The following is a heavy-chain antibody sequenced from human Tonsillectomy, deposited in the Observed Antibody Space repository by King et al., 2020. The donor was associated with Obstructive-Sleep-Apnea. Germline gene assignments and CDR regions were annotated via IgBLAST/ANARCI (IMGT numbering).Heavy chain of an antibody. CDR1: GASITSTNW. V-gene: IGHV4-4*02. Sequence: VQLQESGPGLVKPSGTLSLTCAVSGASITSTNWWSWVRQPPGKGLEWIGEIYHSGSTNYNPSLKSRVTISVDNSKNQFSLKLNSVTAADTAVYSCASLTGVGAVAGSGGRFDPWGQGTLVTVSS. D-gene: IGHD1-26*01. CDR2: IYHSGST. J-gene: IGHJ5*02. CDR3: ASLTGVGAVAGSGGRFDP.